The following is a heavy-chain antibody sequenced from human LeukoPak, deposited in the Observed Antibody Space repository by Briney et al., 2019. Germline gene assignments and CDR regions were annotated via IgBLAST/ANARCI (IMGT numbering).Heavy chain of an antibody. V-gene: IGHV4-34*01. CDR1: GGSFSGYY. Sequence: PSETLSLTCAVYGGSFSGYYWSWIRQPPGKGLEWIGEINHSGSTNYNPSLKSRVTISVDTSKNQFSLKLSSVTAADTAVYYCARNAPVRFCSGGSCYSYGNWFDPWGQETLVTVSS. CDR2: INHSGST. D-gene: IGHD2-15*01. J-gene: IGHJ5*02. CDR3: ARNAPVRFCSGGSCYSYGNWFDP.